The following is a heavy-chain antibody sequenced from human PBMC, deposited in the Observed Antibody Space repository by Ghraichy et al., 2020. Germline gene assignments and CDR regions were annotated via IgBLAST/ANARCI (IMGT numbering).Heavy chain of an antibody. CDR3: ATHWSIAAAGTRFDY. CDR2: IIPIFGTA. V-gene: IGHV1-69*13. Sequence: SVKVSCKASGGTFSSYAISWVRQAPGQGLEWMGGIIPIFGTANYAQKFQGRVTITADESTSTAYMELSSLRSEDTAVYYCATHWSIAAAGTRFDYWGQGTLVTVSS. CDR1: GGTFSSYA. J-gene: IGHJ4*02. D-gene: IGHD6-13*01.